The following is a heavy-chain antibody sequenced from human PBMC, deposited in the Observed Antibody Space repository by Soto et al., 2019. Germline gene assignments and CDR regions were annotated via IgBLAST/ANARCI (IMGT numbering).Heavy chain of an antibody. CDR2: IYYSGKT. V-gene: IGHV4-39*02. J-gene: IGHJ4*02. CDR3: ARLIYCNVGTSCHFDS. D-gene: IGHD2-15*01. CDR1: GGSISNGVYF. Sequence: NPSETLSLTCTVSGGSISNGVYFWGWVRQAPGKGLDWIGLIYYSGKTYYNPSLRSRVSLSVDTSENHFSLKLSSVTAADTAVYYCARLIYCNVGTSCHFDSWGQGVLVTVSS.